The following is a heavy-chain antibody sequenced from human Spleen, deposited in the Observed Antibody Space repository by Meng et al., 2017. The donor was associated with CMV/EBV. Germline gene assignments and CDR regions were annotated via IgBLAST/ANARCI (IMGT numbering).Heavy chain of an antibody. J-gene: IGHJ6*02. V-gene: IGHV1-8*01. CDR1: GYTFTSYD. CDR2: MNPNSGNT. D-gene: IGHD2-2*01. Sequence: ASVKVSCKASGYTFTSYDINWVRQATGQGLEWMGWMNPNSGNTGYAQKFQGRVTMTRNTSISTAYMELNSLRSEDTAVYYCARGGGKDIVVVPAARGFGMDVWGQGTTVTVSS. CDR3: ARGGGKDIVVVPAARGFGMDV.